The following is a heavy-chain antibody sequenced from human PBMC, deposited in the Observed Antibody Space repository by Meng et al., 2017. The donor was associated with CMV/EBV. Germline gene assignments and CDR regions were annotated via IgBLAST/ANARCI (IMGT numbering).Heavy chain of an antibody. D-gene: IGHD2-8*01. J-gene: IGHJ4*02. CDR1: GFTLSSYW. Sequence: LSLTCAASGFTLSSYWMSWVRPAPGKGLEWVANIKQDGSEKYYVDSVKGRFTISRDNAKNSLYLQMNSLRAEDTAVYYCARDFGPYCTNGVCYTRFDYWGQGTLVTVSS. V-gene: IGHV3-7*01. CDR3: ARDFGPYCTNGVCYTRFDY. CDR2: IKQDGSEK.